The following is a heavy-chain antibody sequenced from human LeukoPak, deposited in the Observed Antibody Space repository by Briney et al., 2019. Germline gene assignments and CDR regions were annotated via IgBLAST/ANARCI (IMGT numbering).Heavy chain of an antibody. J-gene: IGHJ6*03. CDR1: GYTFTSYG. Sequence: ASVKVSCKASGYTFTSYGISWVRQAPGQGLEWMGWISAYNGNTNYAQKFQGRVTMTRNTSISTAYMELSSLRSEDTAVYYCARVGGSGWPYYYYYYMDVWGKGTTVTISS. CDR3: ARVGGSGWPYYYYYYMDV. CDR2: ISAYNGNT. D-gene: IGHD6-19*01. V-gene: IGHV1-18*01.